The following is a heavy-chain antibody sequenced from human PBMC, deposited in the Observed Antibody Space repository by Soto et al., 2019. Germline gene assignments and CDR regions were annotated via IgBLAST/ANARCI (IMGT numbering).Heavy chain of an antibody. V-gene: IGHV5-51*01. CDR2: IYPCDSDT. D-gene: IGHD2-15*01. J-gene: IGHJ6*02. CDR3: ARGAYCSGGSCYRGAVHYYGMDV. Sequence: PGESLKISCNGSGYSFTIYWIGLVLQMPGKGLEWMWIIYPCDSDTRYSPSFQGQVTISADKSISTAYLQWSSLKASDTAMYYCARGAYCSGGSCYRGAVHYYGMDVWGQGTTVTVSS. CDR1: GYSFTIYW.